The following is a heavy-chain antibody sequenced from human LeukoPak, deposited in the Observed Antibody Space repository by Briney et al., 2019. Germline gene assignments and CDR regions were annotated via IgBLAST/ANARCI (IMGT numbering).Heavy chain of an antibody. CDR2: IYYSGST. CDR1: GGSFSGYY. J-gene: IGHJ4*02. Sequence: PSETLSLTCAVYGGSFSGYYRSWIRQPPGKGLEWIGYIYYSGSTYYNPSLKSRVTISVDTSKNQFSLKLSSVTAADTAVYYCAGLIDSSGYYFKDDYWGQGTLVTVSS. V-gene: IGHV4-59*06. CDR3: AGLIDSSGYYFKDDY. D-gene: IGHD3-22*01.